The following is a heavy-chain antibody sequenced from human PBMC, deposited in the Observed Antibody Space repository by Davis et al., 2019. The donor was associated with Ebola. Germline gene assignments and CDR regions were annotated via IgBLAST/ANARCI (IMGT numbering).Heavy chain of an antibody. Sequence: GESLKTSCAASGFTFSSYSMNWVRQAPGKGLEWGSYISDSSTTIYYADSVKGRFTISRDNAKNSLYLQMNSLRDEDTAVYYCATDRNWDFDYWGQGTLVTVSS. V-gene: IGHV3-48*02. J-gene: IGHJ4*02. CDR3: ATDRNWDFDY. CDR1: GFTFSSYS. CDR2: ISDSSTTI. D-gene: IGHD7-27*01.